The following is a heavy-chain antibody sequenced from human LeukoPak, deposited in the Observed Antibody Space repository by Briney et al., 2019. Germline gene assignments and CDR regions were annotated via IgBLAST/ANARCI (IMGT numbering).Heavy chain of an antibody. V-gene: IGHV3-23*01. D-gene: IGHD3-10*01. CDR3: AKRPLQSSGTFTWGHFDS. CDR1: GFTFSTYG. Sequence: GGSLRLSCAASGFTFSTYGMSWVRQAPGKGLEWVSAISGSGGATNYADSVKGRFTISRDNSKNTLYLQMDSLRAEDTAIYYCAKRPLQSSGTFTWGHFDSWGQGTLVTVSS. J-gene: IGHJ4*02. CDR2: ISGSGGAT.